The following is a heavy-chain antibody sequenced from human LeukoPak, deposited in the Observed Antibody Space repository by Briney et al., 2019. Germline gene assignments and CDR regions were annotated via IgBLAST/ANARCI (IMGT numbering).Heavy chain of an antibody. V-gene: IGHV3-23*01. J-gene: IGHJ4*02. CDR2: ISGSGGST. CDR3: ARTDYSGSLDY. D-gene: IGHD1-26*01. CDR1: GFTFSSYA. Sequence: GGSLRLSCAASGFTFSSYAMSWVRQAPGKGLEWVSAISGSGGSTYYADSVKGRFTISRDNSKNTLYLQMNSLRAEDTAVYCCARTDYSGSLDYWGQGTLVTVSS.